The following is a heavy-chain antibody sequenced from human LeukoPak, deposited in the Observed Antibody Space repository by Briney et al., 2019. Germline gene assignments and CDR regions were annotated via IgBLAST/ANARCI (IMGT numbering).Heavy chain of an antibody. Sequence: ASVKVSCKASGYTFTDYYIHWVRQAPGQGLEWMAWIDPNSGATNYAQKFQGRVTMTRDTSISTAYMELRSLRSDDTAVYYCARHYYGSGSPFRYWGQGTLVTVSS. CDR3: ARHYYGSGSPFRY. J-gene: IGHJ4*02. CDR2: IDPNSGAT. D-gene: IGHD3-10*01. V-gene: IGHV1-2*02. CDR1: GYTFTDYY.